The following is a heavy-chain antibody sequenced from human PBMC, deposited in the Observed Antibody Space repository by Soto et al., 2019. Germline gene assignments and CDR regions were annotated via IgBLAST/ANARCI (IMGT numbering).Heavy chain of an antibody. CDR1: GGTFSSYT. V-gene: IGHV1-69*08. CDR2: IIPILGIA. D-gene: IGHD6-13*01. CDR3: ARDMGPRYSSSWYQMGPNWFDP. J-gene: IGHJ5*02. Sequence: QVQLVQSGAEVKKPGSSVKVSCKASGGTFSSYTISWVRQAPGQGLEWMGRIIPILGIANYAQKFQGRVTITADKSTSTGYMELSSVRSEDTAVYYCARDMGPRYSSSWYQMGPNWFDPWGQGTLVTVSS.